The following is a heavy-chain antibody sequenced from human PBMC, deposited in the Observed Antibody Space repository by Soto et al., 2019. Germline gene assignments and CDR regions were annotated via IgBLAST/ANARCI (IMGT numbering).Heavy chain of an antibody. J-gene: IGHJ4*02. Sequence: PGGSLRLSCAASGFTVSSNYMSWVRQAPGKGLEWVSVIYSGGSTYYADSVKGRFIISRDNSKNTLYLQMNSLRAEDTAVYYCARDYYDSSGYYYHGYWGQGTLVTVSS. CDR2: IYSGGST. V-gene: IGHV3-53*01. D-gene: IGHD3-22*01. CDR1: GFTVSSNY. CDR3: ARDYYDSSGYYYHGY.